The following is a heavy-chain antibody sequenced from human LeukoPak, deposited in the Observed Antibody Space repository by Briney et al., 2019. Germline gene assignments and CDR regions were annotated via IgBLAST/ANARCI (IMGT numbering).Heavy chain of an antibody. CDR2: ISGSGGST. D-gene: IGHD6-13*01. Sequence: SGGSLRLSCAASGFTFSSYAMGWVRQAPGKGLEWVSAISGSGGSTYYADSVKGPFTISRDNSKNTLYLQMNSLRAEDTAVYYCAKDTAAGTGYWGQGTLVTVSS. J-gene: IGHJ4*02. CDR3: AKDTAAGTGY. CDR1: GFTFSSYA. V-gene: IGHV3-23*01.